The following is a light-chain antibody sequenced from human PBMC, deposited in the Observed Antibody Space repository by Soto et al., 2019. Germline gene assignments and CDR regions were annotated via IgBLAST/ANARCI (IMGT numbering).Light chain of an antibody. J-gene: IGKJ4*01. CDR3: QXXYSPPRT. CDR2: AAF. CDR1: QSISSY. V-gene: IGKV1-39*01. Sequence: DLQMTQSPSSLSASVGDRVTITCRASQSISSYLNWYQQKPGKAPKLLIYAAFSLQSGVPSRFSGSGSGTDFTLTISSLQPXXXATXYXQXXYSPPRTFGGGTKVEIK.